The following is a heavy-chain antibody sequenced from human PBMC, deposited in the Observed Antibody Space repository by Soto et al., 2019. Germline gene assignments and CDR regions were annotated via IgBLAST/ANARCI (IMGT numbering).Heavy chain of an antibody. D-gene: IGHD2-21*02. J-gene: IGHJ6*02. CDR1: GFSFSTYS. CDR2: IGRRSDI. V-gene: IGHV3-21*01. CDR3: AREETAWPLAYGLDV. Sequence: PGGSLRLSCEASGFSFSTYSIHWVRQAPGKGLEWVSSIGRRSDIYYADSVKGRFTISRDNAKNSVSLQMNSLRDEDTAVYYCAREETAWPLAYGLDVWGQGTTVIVSS.